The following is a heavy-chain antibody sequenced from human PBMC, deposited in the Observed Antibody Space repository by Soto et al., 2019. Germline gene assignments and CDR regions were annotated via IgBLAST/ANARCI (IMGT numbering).Heavy chain of an antibody. CDR1: GFTFSSYA. CDR2: ISGSGGST. CDR3: AKQMDYDSSGYWSDY. J-gene: IGHJ4*02. V-gene: IGHV3-23*01. Sequence: GGSLRLSCAASGFTFSSYAMSWVRQAPGKGLEWVSAISGSGGSTYYADSVKGRFTISRDNSKNTLYPQMNSLRAEDTAVYYCAKQMDYDSSGYWSDYWGQGTLVTVSS. D-gene: IGHD3-22*01.